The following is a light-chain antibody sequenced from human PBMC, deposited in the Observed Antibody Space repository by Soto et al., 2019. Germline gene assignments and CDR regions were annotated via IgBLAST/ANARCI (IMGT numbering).Light chain of an antibody. J-gene: IGLJ2*01. V-gene: IGLV1-44*01. CDR2: SHN. Sequence: QSVLTQPPSASGTPGQRVTISCSGSSSNFGSNPVNWYQQLPGTAPKLLIYSHNQRPSGVPDRISGSKSGTSASLAISGLXXXXXXDYYCAAWDDSLNGVVFGGGTKLTVL. CDR1: SSNFGSNP. CDR3: AAWDDSLNGVV.